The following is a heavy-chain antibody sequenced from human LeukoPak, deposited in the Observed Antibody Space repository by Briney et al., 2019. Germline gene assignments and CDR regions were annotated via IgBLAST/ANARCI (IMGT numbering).Heavy chain of an antibody. Sequence: ASVKVSCKASGYTFTSYGISWVRQAPGQGLEWMGWISAYNGNTNYAQKLQGRVTMTTDTSTSTAYMELRSLRSDDTAVYYCAEDQAVFLVVPAAIDYYYGMDVWGQGTTVTVSS. CDR3: AEDQAVFLVVPAAIDYYYGMDV. CDR2: ISAYNGNT. V-gene: IGHV1-18*01. J-gene: IGHJ6*02. CDR1: GYTFTSYG. D-gene: IGHD2-2*01.